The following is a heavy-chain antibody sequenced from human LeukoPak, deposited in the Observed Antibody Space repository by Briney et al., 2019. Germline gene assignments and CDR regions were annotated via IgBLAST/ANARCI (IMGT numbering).Heavy chain of an antibody. V-gene: IGHV1-8*01. CDR2: MNPNSGNT. CDR1: GYTFTSYD. D-gene: IGHD5-12*01. J-gene: IGHJ6*02. Sequence: ALVKVSCKASGYTFTSYDINWVRQATGQGLEWMGWMNPNSGNTGYAQKFQGRVTMTRNTSISTAYMELSSLRSEDTAVYYCARVATMDYYYYGMDVWGQGTTVTVSS. CDR3: ARVATMDYYYYGMDV.